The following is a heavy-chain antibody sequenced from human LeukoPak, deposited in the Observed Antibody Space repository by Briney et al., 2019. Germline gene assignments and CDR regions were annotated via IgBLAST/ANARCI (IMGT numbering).Heavy chain of an antibody. CDR2: INPNSGGT. CDR3: ARDCSGGSCYGGDY. Sequence: ASVKVSCKASGYTFTGYYMHRVRQAPGQGLEWMGWINPNSGGTNYAQKFQGRVTMTRDTSISTAYMELSRLRSDDTAVYYCARDCSGGSCYGGDYWGQGTLVTVSS. D-gene: IGHD2-15*01. CDR1: GYTFTGYY. V-gene: IGHV1-2*02. J-gene: IGHJ4*02.